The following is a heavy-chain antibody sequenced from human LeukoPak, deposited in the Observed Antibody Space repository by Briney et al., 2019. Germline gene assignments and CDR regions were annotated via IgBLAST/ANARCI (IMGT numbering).Heavy chain of an antibody. CDR2: IIPIFGTA. CDR3: ARDPYGDYSFSNWFDP. D-gene: IGHD4-17*01. J-gene: IGHJ5*02. Sequence: ASVKVSCKASGYTFTGYHIHWVRQAPGQGLEWMGRIIPIFGTANYAQKFQGRVTITTDESTSTAYMELSSLRSEDTAVYYCARDPYGDYSFSNWFDPWGQGTLVTVSS. CDR1: GYTFTGYH. V-gene: IGHV1-69*05.